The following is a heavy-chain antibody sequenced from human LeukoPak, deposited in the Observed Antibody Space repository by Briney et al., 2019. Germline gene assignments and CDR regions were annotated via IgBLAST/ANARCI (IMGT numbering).Heavy chain of an antibody. V-gene: IGHV3-20*04. CDR3: AKGRPLTLYYMDV. J-gene: IGHJ6*03. D-gene: IGHD2-21*02. CDR2: INWNGGST. Sequence: GGSLRLSCAASGFTFDDYGLSWVRQAPGKGLEWVSGINWNGGSTGYADSVTGRFTISRDNAKKSLYLQMNSLRAEDTAVYYCAKGRPLTLYYMDVWGKGTTVTVSS. CDR1: GFTFDDYG.